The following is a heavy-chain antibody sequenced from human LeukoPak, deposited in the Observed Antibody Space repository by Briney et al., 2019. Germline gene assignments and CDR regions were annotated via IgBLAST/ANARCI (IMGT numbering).Heavy chain of an antibody. V-gene: IGHV1-8*02. J-gene: IGHJ5*02. Sequence: ASVNVSCKASGYTFTSYDINWVRQATGQGLEWMGWMNPNSGKTDYAQKFQGRVTMTRNNSISTAYMELSSLRSEDTAVYYCARLGYEFWSGFSHSWFDPWGQGTLVTVPS. CDR1: GYTFTSYD. CDR3: ARLGYEFWSGFSHSWFDP. D-gene: IGHD3-3*01. CDR2: MNPNSGKT.